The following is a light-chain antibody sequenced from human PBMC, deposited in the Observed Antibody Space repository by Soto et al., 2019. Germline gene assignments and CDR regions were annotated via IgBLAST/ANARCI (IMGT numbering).Light chain of an antibody. CDR2: GAS. J-gene: IGKJ1*01. CDR1: QSVSSN. CDR3: QRYASGPRT. Sequence: EIVMTQSPATLSVSPVERATLSCRASQSVSSNLVCYQQKPGQAPRLLIYGASTRATGIPARFSGSGSGTEFTLTISSLQSEDLAVSCSQRYASGPRTFGPGTKVDIK. V-gene: IGKV3-15*01.